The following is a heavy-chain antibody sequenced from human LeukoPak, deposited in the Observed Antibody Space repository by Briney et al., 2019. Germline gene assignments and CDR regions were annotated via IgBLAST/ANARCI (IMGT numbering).Heavy chain of an antibody. CDR1: GFTFSSYS. CDR3: ARGAVVLPNWFDP. Sequence: GGSLRLSCAASGFTFSSYSMNWVRQAPGKGLEWVSFISTSSSYIHNADSVKGRFTISRDNAKNSLYLQMNSLRAEDTAVYYCARGAVVLPNWFDPWGQGTLLTVSS. CDR2: ISTSSSYI. D-gene: IGHD2-2*01. J-gene: IGHJ5*02. V-gene: IGHV3-21*01.